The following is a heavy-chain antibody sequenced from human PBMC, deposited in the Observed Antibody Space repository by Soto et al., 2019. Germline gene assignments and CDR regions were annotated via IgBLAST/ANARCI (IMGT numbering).Heavy chain of an antibody. V-gene: IGHV1-18*04. CDR2: ISIYNDNT. Sequence: ASVKVSCKASGFTFTSYGISWVRQAPGQGLEWMAWISIYNDNTKYAQKFQGRITMTTDTSTSTAYMELRSLRSDDTAEYYCARETYYFGSGTYDDGMDVWGQGTTVTVSS. CDR1: GFTFTSYG. CDR3: ARETYYFGSGTYDDGMDV. D-gene: IGHD3-10*01. J-gene: IGHJ6*02.